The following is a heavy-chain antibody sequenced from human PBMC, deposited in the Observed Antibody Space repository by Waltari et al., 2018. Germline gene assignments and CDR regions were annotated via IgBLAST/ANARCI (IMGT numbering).Heavy chain of an antibody. D-gene: IGHD4-17*01. CDR2: IYYSGST. V-gene: IGHV4-61*01. CDR1: GGSISSGSYY. Sequence: QVQLQESGPGLVKPSQTLSLTCTVSGGSISSGSYYWSWIRQPPGKGLEWIGYIYYSGSTNYNPSLKSRVTISVDTSKNQFSLKLSSVTAADTAVYYCARGPYGDTPGLVYFDLWGRGTLVTVSS. J-gene: IGHJ2*01. CDR3: ARGPYGDTPGLVYFDL.